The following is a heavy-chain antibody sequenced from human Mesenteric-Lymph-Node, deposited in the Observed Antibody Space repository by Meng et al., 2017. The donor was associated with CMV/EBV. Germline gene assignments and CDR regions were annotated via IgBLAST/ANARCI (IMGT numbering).Heavy chain of an antibody. CDR2: IIPIFGTA. V-gene: IGHV1-69*05. CDR3: ARGVVVPGWFDP. Sequence: SVKVSCKASGGTFSSYAISWVRQAPGQGLEWMGGIIPIFGTANYAQKFQGRVTITTDESTSTAYMELSSLRSDDTAVYYCARGVVVPGWFDPWGQGTLVTVSS. J-gene: IGHJ5*02. CDR1: GGTFSSYA. D-gene: IGHD2-2*01.